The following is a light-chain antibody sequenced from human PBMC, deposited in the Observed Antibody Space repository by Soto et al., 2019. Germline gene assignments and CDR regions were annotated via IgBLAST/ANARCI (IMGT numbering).Light chain of an antibody. Sequence: QSVLAQPPSVYGAPGQKVTISCTGSSSNIGAGYDLHWYQQLPGTAPKLLLYGNSNRPSGVPDRFSGSKSGTSASLAITGLQAEDEADYYCQSYDSSLSAYVFGTGTKLTVL. V-gene: IGLV1-40*01. CDR2: GNS. J-gene: IGLJ1*01. CDR1: SSNIGAGYD. CDR3: QSYDSSLSAYV.